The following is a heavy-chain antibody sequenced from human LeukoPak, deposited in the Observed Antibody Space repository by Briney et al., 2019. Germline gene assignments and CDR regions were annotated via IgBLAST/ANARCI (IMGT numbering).Heavy chain of an antibody. V-gene: IGHV1-69*04. CDR2: IIPILGIA. D-gene: IGHD3-22*01. J-gene: IGHJ4*02. CDR1: GGTFSSYA. Sequence: GASVKVSCKASGGTFSSYAISWVRRAPGQGLEWMGRIIPILGIANYAQKFQGRVTITADKSTSTAYMELSSLRSEDTAVYYCARDVSGLYYYDSSGYYYPDYWGQGTLVTVSS. CDR3: ARDVSGLYYYDSSGYYYPDY.